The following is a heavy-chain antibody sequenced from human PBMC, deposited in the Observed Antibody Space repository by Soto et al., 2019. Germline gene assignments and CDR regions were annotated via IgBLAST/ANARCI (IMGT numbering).Heavy chain of an antibody. CDR1: GGSINSDDW. V-gene: IGHV4-4*02. CDR3: ARDHLFGNSWSFDY. D-gene: IGHD6-13*01. J-gene: IGHJ4*02. CDR2: MHPGGNI. Sequence: QVQLQESGPGLGNPSGTLSLTCAVSGGSINSDDWWNWVRQPPGKGPEWIGEMHPGGNINYNPALKNRGTIPVDKFTNKWSLEVKSMSATDTAVYYCARDHLFGNSWSFDYWGQGLLVTVSS.